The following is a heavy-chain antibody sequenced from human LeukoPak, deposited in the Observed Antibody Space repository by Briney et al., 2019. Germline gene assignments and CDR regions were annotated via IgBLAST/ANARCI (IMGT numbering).Heavy chain of an antibody. CDR2: ISSSSGYI. J-gene: IGHJ6*02. V-gene: IGHV3-21*01. D-gene: IGHD3-3*01. CDR3: ARDFGASPLYDFWSGLSYYYYGMDV. CDR1: GFTFSSYS. Sequence: GGSLRLSCAASGFTFSSYSMDWVRQAPGKGLEWVSSISSSSGYIYYADSVKGRFTISRDNAKNSLYLQMNSLRAEDTAVYYCARDFGASPLYDFWSGLSYYYYGMDVWGQGTTVTVSS.